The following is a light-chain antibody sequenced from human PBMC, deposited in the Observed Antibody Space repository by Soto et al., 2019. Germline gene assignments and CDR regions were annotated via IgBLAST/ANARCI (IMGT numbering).Light chain of an antibody. CDR3: ASWDDSLNGVV. Sequence: QSVLTQPPSASGTPGQRVTISCSGSNSNIGSNTVNWYQQLPGTAPKLLSYDNNKRPSGVPGRFSDSKSGTSASLAISGLQSEDEADYYCASWDDSLNGVVFGGGTKVTVL. V-gene: IGLV1-44*01. J-gene: IGLJ2*01. CDR1: NSNIGSNT. CDR2: DNN.